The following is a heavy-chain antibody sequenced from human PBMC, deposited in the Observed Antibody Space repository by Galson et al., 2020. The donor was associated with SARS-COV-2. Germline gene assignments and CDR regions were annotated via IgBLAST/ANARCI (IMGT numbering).Heavy chain of an antibody. D-gene: IGHD5-18*01. CDR2: INPNSGGT. V-gene: IGHV1-2*02. CDR1: GYTFTGYY. Sequence: ASVKVSCKASGYTFTGYYMHWVRQAPGQGLEWMGWINPNSGGTNYAQKFQGRVTMTRDTSISIAYMELSRLRSDDTAVYCCARDGTAMVTNGFDIWGQVTMVTVSS. CDR3: ARDGTAMVTNGFDI. J-gene: IGHJ3*02.